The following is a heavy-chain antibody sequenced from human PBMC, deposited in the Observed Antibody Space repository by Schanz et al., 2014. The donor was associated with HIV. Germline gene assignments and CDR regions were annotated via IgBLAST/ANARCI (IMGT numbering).Heavy chain of an antibody. CDR2: IDHTGTT. CDR3: ARDNSYGYSFYGMDV. Sequence: QVQLVESGGGVVQPGRSLRLSCAASEFIFSSYGIHWVRQAPGKGLEWVSLIDHTGTTYYADSVKGRFTISRDISDNTVHAQISSLRADDTAVYYCARDNSYGYSFYGMDVWGQGTTVTVSS. V-gene: IGHV3-NL1*01. CDR1: EFIFSSYG. J-gene: IGHJ6*02. D-gene: IGHD4-17*01.